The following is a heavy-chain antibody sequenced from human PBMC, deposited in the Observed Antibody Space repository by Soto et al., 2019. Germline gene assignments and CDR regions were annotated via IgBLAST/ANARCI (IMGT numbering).Heavy chain of an antibody. V-gene: IGHV4-34*01. Sequence: SETLSLTFAVYGGSFSGYYWSWIRQPPRKGLEWIGEINHSGSTNYNPSLKSRFTISVDTSKNQFSLKLSSVTAADTAVYYCATQKRGYYGSGSYSYFDYWGQGTLVTVS. D-gene: IGHD3-10*01. CDR2: INHSGST. CDR1: GGSFSGYY. CDR3: ATQKRGYYGSGSYSYFDY. J-gene: IGHJ4*02.